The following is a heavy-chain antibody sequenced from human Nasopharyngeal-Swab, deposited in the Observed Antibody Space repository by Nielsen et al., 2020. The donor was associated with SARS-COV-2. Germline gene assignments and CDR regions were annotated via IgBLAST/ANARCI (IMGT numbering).Heavy chain of an antibody. CDR3: ARGQGLYYYYYMDV. D-gene: IGHD3-22*01. J-gene: IGHJ6*03. CDR2: IYYSGST. V-gene: IGHV4-59*01. Sequence: WIRQPPGKGLEWIGYIYYSGSTNYNPSLKSRVTISVDTSKNQFSLKLSSVTAADTAVYYCARGQGLYYYYYMDVWGKGTTVTVSS.